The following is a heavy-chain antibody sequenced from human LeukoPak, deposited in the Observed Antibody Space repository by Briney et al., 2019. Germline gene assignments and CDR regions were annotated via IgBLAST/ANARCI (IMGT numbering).Heavy chain of an antibody. CDR2: IIPIFGTA. D-gene: IGHD2-2*02. J-gene: IGHJ5*02. V-gene: IGHV1-69*13. CDR1: GGTFSSYA. Sequence: ASVKVSCKASGGTFSSYAISWVRQAPGQGLEWMGGIIPIFGTAIYAQKFQGRVTITADESTSTAYMELSSLRSEDTAVYYCARHYCSSTSCYNPHWFDPWGQGTLVTVSS. CDR3: ARHYCSSTSCYNPHWFDP.